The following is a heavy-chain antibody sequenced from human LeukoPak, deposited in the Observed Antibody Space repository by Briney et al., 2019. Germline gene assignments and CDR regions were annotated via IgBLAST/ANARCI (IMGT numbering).Heavy chain of an antibody. CDR3: ARRSWYGLYFDY. D-gene: IGHD6-13*01. CDR1: GFTFSDYY. Sequence: PGGSLRRSCAASGFTFSDYYMSWIRQAPGKGLEWVSYITSSSYTNYADSVKGRFTISRDNAKKSLYLQMNSLRAEDTAVYYCARRSWYGLYFDYWGQGTLVTVSS. J-gene: IGHJ4*02. CDR2: ITSSSYT. V-gene: IGHV3-11*03.